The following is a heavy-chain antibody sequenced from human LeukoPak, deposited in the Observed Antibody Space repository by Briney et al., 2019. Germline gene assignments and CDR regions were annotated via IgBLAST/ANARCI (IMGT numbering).Heavy chain of an antibody. V-gene: IGHV4-59*01. Sequence: SETLSLTFTVSGGSFSTYYWSWIRQPPGKGLEWIGYIYYSGSTNYNPSLKSRVTISVDTSKNQFSLKLSSVTAADTAVYYCARDEGDGSYFDNWGQGTLVTVSS. CDR1: GGSFSTYY. CDR2: IYYSGST. D-gene: IGHD2-15*01. CDR3: ARDEGDGSYFDN. J-gene: IGHJ4*02.